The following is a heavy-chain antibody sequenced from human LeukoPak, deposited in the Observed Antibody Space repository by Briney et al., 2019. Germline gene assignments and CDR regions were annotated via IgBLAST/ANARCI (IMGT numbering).Heavy chain of an antibody. CDR3: ARWLTALDS. CDR2: VSYHGRDQ. Sequence: GGSLRLSCEASGFTFSDYGLHWVRQASGKGLEWVAFVSYHGRDQYYADALKGRFTVSRDNGKNTIYLQMNSLTTEDTAVYYCARWLTALDSWGQGTRVTVSS. V-gene: IGHV3-30*03. D-gene: IGHD5-18*01. J-gene: IGHJ5*01. CDR1: GFTFSDYG.